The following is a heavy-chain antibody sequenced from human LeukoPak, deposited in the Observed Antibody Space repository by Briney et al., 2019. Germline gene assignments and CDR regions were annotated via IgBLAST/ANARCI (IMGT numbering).Heavy chain of an antibody. CDR1: GFTFSSYW. J-gene: IGHJ6*02. D-gene: IGHD2-2*01. CDR3: AREDIVVPPHSFGEHDYYYYGMDV. Sequence: GRSLRLSCAASGFTFSSYWMSWVRQAPGKGLEWVANIKQDGSEKYYVDSEKGRFTISRDNAKNSLYLQMNSLRAEDTAVYYCAREDIVVPPHSFGEHDYYYYGMDVWGQGTTVTVSS. V-gene: IGHV3-7*01. CDR2: IKQDGSEK.